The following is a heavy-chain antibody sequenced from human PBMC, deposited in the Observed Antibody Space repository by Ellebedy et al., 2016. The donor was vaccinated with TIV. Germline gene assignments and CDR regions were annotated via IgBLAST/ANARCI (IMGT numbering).Heavy chain of an antibody. D-gene: IGHD3-3*01. CDR3: ARGLITTYYDFWSGYYKGGYWFDP. V-gene: IGHV1-8*01. Sequence: AASVKVSCKASGYTFTSYDINWVRQATGQGLEWMGWMNPNSGNTGYAQKFQGRVTMTRNTSISTAYMELSSLRSEDTAMYYCARGLITTYYDFWSGYYKGGYWFDPWGQGTLVTVSS. CDR2: MNPNSGNT. CDR1: GYTFTSYD. J-gene: IGHJ5*02.